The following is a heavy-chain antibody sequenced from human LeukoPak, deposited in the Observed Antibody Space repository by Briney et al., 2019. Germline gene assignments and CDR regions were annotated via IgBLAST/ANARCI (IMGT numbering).Heavy chain of an antibody. J-gene: IGHJ4*02. CDR1: GFTFSNYW. D-gene: IGHD2-8*01. Sequence: PGGSLRLSCAASGFTFSNYWMHWVRQAPGKGLVWVSRISPDGSTTSYADSVKGRITISRDNAKNTLDLQMNSLRAEDTAVYYCARGEKSWINGFDLWGQGTLVTVSS. V-gene: IGHV3-74*01. CDR3: ARGEKSWINGFDL. CDR2: ISPDGSTT.